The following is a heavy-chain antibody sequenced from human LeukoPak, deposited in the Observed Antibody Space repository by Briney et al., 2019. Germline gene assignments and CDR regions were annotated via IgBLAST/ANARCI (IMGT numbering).Heavy chain of an antibody. Sequence: ASVKVSCKASGYTFTGYYIHWVRQAPGQGLEWMGWISAYNGNTNYPQKLQDRVTMTTETSTNTAYIEMRSLRSDDTAVYYCAREKFGSFEFWGQGTLVTVSS. D-gene: IGHD3-10*01. V-gene: IGHV1-18*04. CDR3: AREKFGSFEF. CDR1: GYTFTGYY. CDR2: ISAYNGNT. J-gene: IGHJ4*02.